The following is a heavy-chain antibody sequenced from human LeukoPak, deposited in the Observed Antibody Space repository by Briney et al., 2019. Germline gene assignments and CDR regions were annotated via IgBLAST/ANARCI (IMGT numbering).Heavy chain of an antibody. V-gene: IGHV4-61*02. J-gene: IGHJ4*02. CDR3: SRTPSYSSGRPPFDY. CDR1: GGSISSSSYY. D-gene: IGHD6-19*01. Sequence: SETLSLTCTVSGGSISSSSYYWSWIRQPAGKGLEWIARIYTSGSTNYNPSLKSRVTISVDTSKNQFSLKLSSVTAADTAVYYCSRTPSYSSGRPPFDYWGPGTLVTVSS. CDR2: IYTSGST.